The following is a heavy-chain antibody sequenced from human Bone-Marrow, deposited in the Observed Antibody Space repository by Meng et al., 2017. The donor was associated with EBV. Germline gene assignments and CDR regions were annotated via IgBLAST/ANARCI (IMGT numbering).Heavy chain of an antibody. D-gene: IGHD2-2*01. Sequence: QVMWAQFGAEVREPGASVKVSCKASGYTFTGYYMHWVRQAPGQGLEWMGRINLNSGGTNYAQKFQGRVTMTRDTSISTAYMELSNLRSDDGAVYYCARLQRDCSSTSCYPFDYWGQGTLVTVSS. CDR1: GYTFTGYY. CDR3: ARLQRDCSSTSCYPFDY. CDR2: INLNSGGT. J-gene: IGHJ4*02. V-gene: IGHV1-2*06.